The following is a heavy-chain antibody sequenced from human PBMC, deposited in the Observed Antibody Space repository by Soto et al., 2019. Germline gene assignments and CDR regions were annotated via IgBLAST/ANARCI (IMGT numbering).Heavy chain of an antibody. CDR1: GYTFTSYS. CDR3: ARMWRGGVFED. J-gene: IGHJ4*02. Sequence: DSVKVSCKASGYTFTSYSMHWLRQAPGQGLEWMAIINPSDGSTTYAQKFQGRVTVTRDASTSTVHMEVSSLRADDTAVYDCARMWRGGVFEDWGQGTLVTVSS. CDR2: INPSDGST. V-gene: IGHV1-46*01. D-gene: IGHD2-21*01.